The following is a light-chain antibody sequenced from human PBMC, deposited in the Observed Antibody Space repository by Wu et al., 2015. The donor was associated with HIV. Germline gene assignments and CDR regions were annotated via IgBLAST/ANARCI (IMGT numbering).Light chain of an antibody. Sequence: SVGDRVTITCRASQGISDYLAWYQQKPGKAPKLLIYDASTLQSGVPSRFSGSGSGTDFTLTITSLQPEDVATYYCQKYNRAPWTFGQGTKIEIK. CDR2: DAS. J-gene: IGKJ1*01. V-gene: IGKV1-27*01. CDR1: QGISDY. CDR3: QKYNRAPWT.